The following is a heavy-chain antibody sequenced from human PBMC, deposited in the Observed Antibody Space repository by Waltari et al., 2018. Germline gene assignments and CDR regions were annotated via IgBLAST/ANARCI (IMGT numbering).Heavy chain of an antibody. Sequence: QVQLQESGPGLVKPSETLSLTCTVSGGSISSYYWSWIRQPPGKGLEWIGEINHSGSTNYNPSLKSRVTISVDTSKNQFSLKLSSVTAADTAVYYCARVVRFLEWLGPYNWFDPWGQGTLVTVSS. J-gene: IGHJ5*02. V-gene: IGHV4-59*12. CDR1: GGSISSYY. CDR2: INHSGST. CDR3: ARVVRFLEWLGPYNWFDP. D-gene: IGHD3-3*01.